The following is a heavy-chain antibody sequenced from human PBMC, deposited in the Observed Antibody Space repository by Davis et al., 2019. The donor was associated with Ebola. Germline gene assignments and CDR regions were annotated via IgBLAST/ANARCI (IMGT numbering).Heavy chain of an antibody. CDR1: GFTFSSYW. CDR2: IKEDGSEK. J-gene: IGHJ6*02. CDR3: ARDTGSVTTLFYYYGMDV. D-gene: IGHD4-17*01. V-gene: IGHV3-7*01. Sequence: GESLKISCAASGFTFSSYWMNWVRQAPGKGLEWVANIKEDGSEKYYVDSVKGRFTISRDNAKNSLYLQMNSLRAEDTAVYYCARDTGSVTTLFYYYGMDVWGQGTTVTVSS.